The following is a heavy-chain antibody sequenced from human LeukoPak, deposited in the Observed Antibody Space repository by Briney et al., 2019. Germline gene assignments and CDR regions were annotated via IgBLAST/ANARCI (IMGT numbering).Heavy chain of an antibody. CDR2: IYSGGST. J-gene: IGHJ5*02. CDR1: GFTVSSNY. V-gene: IGHV3-53*01. CDR3: ARSAVTGPGWIDP. D-gene: IGHD6-19*01. Sequence: GGSLRLSCAASGFTVSSNYMTWVRQAPGKGLEWVSGIYSGGSTYYADSVKGRFTISRDNSKNTLYLQVNGLRGDDTAVYYCARSAVTGPGWIDPWGQGTLVTISS.